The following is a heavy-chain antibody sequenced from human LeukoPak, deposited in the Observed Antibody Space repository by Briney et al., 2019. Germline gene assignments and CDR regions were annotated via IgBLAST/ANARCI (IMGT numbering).Heavy chain of an antibody. CDR2: ISSSSSYI. CDR1: GFTVSSNY. V-gene: IGHV3-21*01. D-gene: IGHD1-1*01. J-gene: IGHJ4*02. CDR3: ARRYPMGYFDY. Sequence: PGGSLRLSCAASGFTVSSNYMNWVRQAPGKGLEWVSSISSSSSYIYYADSVKGRFTISRDNAKNSLYLQMNSLRAEDTAVYYCARRYPMGYFDYWGQGTLVTVSS.